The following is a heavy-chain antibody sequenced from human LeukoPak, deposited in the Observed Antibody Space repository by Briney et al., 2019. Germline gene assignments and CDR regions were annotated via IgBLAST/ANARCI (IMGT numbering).Heavy chain of an antibody. Sequence: SETLSLTCTVSGGSISSYYWSWIRQPAGKGLGWIGRIYTSGSTNYNPSLKSRVTMSVDTSKNQFSLKLSSVTAADTAVYYCARGTPRGALNYWGQGTLVTVSS. CDR3: ARGTPRGALNY. CDR2: IYTSGST. CDR1: GGSISSYY. V-gene: IGHV4-4*07. J-gene: IGHJ4*02. D-gene: IGHD3-10*01.